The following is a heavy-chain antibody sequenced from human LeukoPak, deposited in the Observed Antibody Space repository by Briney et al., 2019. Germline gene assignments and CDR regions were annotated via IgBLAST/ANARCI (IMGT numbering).Heavy chain of an antibody. Sequence: GGSLRLSCAASGFTFSSYGMHWVRQAPGKVLEWVAFIRYDGSNKYYADSVKGRFTISRDNSKNTLYLQMNSLRAEDTAVYYCAKDPGDTAYYYMDVWGKGTTVTVSS. CDR1: GFTFSSYG. CDR2: IRYDGSNK. D-gene: IGHD3-16*01. J-gene: IGHJ6*03. V-gene: IGHV3-30*02. CDR3: AKDPGDTAYYYMDV.